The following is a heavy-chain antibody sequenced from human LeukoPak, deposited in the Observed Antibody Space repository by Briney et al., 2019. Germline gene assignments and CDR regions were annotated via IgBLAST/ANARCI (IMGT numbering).Heavy chain of an antibody. CDR3: ARDCGGDCEGFDY. J-gene: IGHJ4*02. Sequence: PSETLSLTCTVSGGCVNSGSYYWSWIRQPPGKGLEWIGYIYYSASTNYNPSLKSRVTILLDTSKNQFSLKLSSVTAADTDVYYCARDCGGDCEGFDYWGQGTLVTVSS. D-gene: IGHD2-21*02. CDR1: GGCVNSGSYY. V-gene: IGHV4-61*01. CDR2: IYYSAST.